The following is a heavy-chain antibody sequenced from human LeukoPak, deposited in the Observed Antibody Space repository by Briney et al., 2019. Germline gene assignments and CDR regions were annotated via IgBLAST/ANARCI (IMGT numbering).Heavy chain of an antibody. CDR1: GYSFISYW. V-gene: IGHV5-51*01. D-gene: IGHD4-23*01. CDR3: ARHPDYADNGDDALDI. J-gene: IGHJ3*02. Sequence: GESLKISCKGSGYSFISYWIGWVRQMPGKGLEWMGIIYPGDSDTRYSPSFQGQVTISADKSIRTAYLQWSSLKASDTAMYYCARHPDYADNGDDALDIWGQGTMVTVSS. CDR2: IYPGDSDT.